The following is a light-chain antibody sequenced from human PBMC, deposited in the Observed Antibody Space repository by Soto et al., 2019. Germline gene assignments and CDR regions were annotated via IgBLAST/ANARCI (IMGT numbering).Light chain of an antibody. CDR2: AAS. J-gene: IGKJ1*01. V-gene: IGKV1-39*01. CDR1: QSISSY. Sequence: IQMTHSPSSLSASVGDRFTITSRASQSISSYLNWYRQKPGKAPKLLIYAASSLQSGVPSRFSGSGSGTEFTLTISSLQPGDFATYYCQHYNTYPWTFGQGTKVDIK. CDR3: QHYNTYPWT.